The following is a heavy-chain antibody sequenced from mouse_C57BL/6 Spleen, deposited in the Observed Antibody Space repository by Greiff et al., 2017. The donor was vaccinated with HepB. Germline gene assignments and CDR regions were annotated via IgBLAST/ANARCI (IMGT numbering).Heavy chain of an antibody. D-gene: IGHD2-2*01. CDR3: ARRLSTMVTTGGFDY. CDR1: GYTFTDYY. J-gene: IGHJ2*01. Sequence: VQLQQSGPELVKPGASVKISCKASGYTFTDYYMNWVKQSHGKSLEWIGDINPNNGGTSYNQKFKGKATLTVDKSSSTAYMELRSLTSEDSAVFYCARRLSTMVTTGGFDYWGQGTTLTVSS. V-gene: IGHV1-26*01. CDR2: INPNNGGT.